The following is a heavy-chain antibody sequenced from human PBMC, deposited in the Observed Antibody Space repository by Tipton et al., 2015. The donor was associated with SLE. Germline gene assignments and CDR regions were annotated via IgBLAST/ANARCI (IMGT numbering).Heavy chain of an antibody. D-gene: IGHD3-22*01. CDR1: GGSFSGYY. CDR3: ARKYYYDSSGYYYFDY. Sequence: TLSLTCAVYGGSFSGYYWSWIRQPPGKGLEWIGEIYHSGSTNYNPSLKSRVTISVDKSKNQFSLKLSSVTAADTAVYYCARKYYYDSSGYYYFDYWGQGTLVTVSS. CDR2: IYHSGST. J-gene: IGHJ4*02. V-gene: IGHV4-34*01.